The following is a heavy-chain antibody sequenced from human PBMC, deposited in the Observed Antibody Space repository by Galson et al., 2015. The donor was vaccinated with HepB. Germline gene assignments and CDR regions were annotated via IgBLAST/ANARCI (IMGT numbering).Heavy chain of an antibody. CDR2: ISYDGSNK. J-gene: IGHJ4*02. CDR3: AKPRQADYYDSSGYEY. V-gene: IGHV3-30*18. CDR1: GFTFSSYG. Sequence: SLRLSCAASGFTFSSYGMHWVRQAPGKGLEWVAVISYDGSNKYYADSVKGRFTISRDNSKNTLYLQMNSLRAEDTAVYYCAKPRQADYYDSSGYEYWGQGTLVTVSS. D-gene: IGHD3-22*01.